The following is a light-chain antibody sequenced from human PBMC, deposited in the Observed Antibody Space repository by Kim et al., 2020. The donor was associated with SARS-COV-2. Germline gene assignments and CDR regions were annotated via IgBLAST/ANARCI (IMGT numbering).Light chain of an antibody. Sequence: LAPGDTAPLSGRASQSVANGYVSRYQHDPGPAIRLFTSAASSGATGIPDRFSGSGSGTAFTLTIGRLDPDAFSVYYCQQYGTPPYTFGQGTKLEI. V-gene: IGKV3-20*01. CDR3: QQYGTPPYT. CDR1: QSVANGY. CDR2: AAS. J-gene: IGKJ2*01.